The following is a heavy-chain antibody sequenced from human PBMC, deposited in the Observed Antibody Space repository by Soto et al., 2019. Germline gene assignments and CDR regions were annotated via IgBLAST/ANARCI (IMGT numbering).Heavy chain of an antibody. D-gene: IGHD2-2*01. V-gene: IGHV4-34*01. CDR3: ARRYCSTTSCLAGFDP. CDR1: GGSFSGDH. J-gene: IGHJ5*02. Sequence: SETLSLTCAVYGGSFSGDHWTWIRQPPGKGLEWIGEISHSGSTNCNPSLKSRVTISVDTSKNQFSLKLNSVTAADTAVYYCARRYCSTTSCLAGFDPWGRGTLVT. CDR2: ISHSGST.